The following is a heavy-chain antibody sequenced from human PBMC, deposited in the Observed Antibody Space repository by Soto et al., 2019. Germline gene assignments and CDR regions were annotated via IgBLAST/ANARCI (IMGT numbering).Heavy chain of an antibody. V-gene: IGHV1-69*02. D-gene: IGHD5-18*01. CDR3: ARVYPSESRYGYVGNNWFDP. Sequence: SVKVSCKTSEDTFSIYTLRWVRQAPGQGLVWMGRVHPFLGVTTYSQKFQGRVTMTGDTSTSTAYMELSSLRSEDTAVYYCARVYPSESRYGYVGNNWFDPWGQGTLVPVSS. J-gene: IGHJ5*02. CDR2: VHPFLGVT. CDR1: EDTFSIYT.